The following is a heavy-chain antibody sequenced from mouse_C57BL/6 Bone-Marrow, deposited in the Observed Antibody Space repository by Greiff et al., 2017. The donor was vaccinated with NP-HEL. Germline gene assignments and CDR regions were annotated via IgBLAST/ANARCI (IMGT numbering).Heavy chain of an antibody. J-gene: IGHJ2*01. CDR2: IWSGGST. D-gene: IGHD1-1*01. Sequence: VMLVESGPGLVQPSQSLSITCTVSGFSLTSYGVHWVRQSPGKGLEWLGVIWSGGSTDYNAAFISRLSISKDNSKSQVFFKMNSLQADDTAIYYCARKGYYYGSSPYFDYWGQGTTLTVSS. CDR3: ARKGYYYGSSPYFDY. V-gene: IGHV2-2*01. CDR1: GFSLTSYG.